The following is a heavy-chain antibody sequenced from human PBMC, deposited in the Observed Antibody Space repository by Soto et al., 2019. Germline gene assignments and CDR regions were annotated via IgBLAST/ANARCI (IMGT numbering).Heavy chain of an antibody. Sequence: PAGSLRDTCADSGCTFSNFWMHWVRQAPGKGPAWVSRINGDGSSTSHADSVKGRSTISRDNSMNTLYLQMNSLRAEDTAVYYCARDTRRDGYQTGGFDSWGLGTLVTVSS. V-gene: IGHV3-74*01. J-gene: IGHJ4*02. CDR2: INGDGSST. CDR1: GCTFSNFW. CDR3: ARDTRRDGYQTGGFDS. D-gene: IGHD7-27*01.